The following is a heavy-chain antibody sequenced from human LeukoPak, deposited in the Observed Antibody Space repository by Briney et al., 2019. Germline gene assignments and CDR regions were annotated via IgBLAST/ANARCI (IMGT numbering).Heavy chain of an antibody. CDR1: GYTLTSYY. CDR3: ARARVDTAIGGY. CDR2: INPSGGST. V-gene: IGHV1-46*01. J-gene: IGHJ4*02. Sequence: ASVKVSCKASGYTLTSYYMHRVRQAPGQGLEWMGIINPSGGSTSYAQKFQGRVTMTRDTSTSTVYVELSSLRSEDTAVYYCARARVDTAIGGYWGQGTLVTVSS. D-gene: IGHD5-18*01.